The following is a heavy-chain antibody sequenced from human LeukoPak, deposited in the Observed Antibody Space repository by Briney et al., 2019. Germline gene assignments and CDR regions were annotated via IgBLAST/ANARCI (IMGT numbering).Heavy chain of an antibody. Sequence: GGSLRLSCAASGFTFSSYAMHWVRQAPGKGLEWVAVISYDGSNKYYADSVKGRFTISRDNSKNTLYLQMNSLRAEDTAVYYCATQYYYGAFDIWGQGTMVTVSS. CDR3: ATQYYYGAFDI. D-gene: IGHD3-10*01. J-gene: IGHJ3*02. V-gene: IGHV3-30-3*01. CDR2: ISYDGSNK. CDR1: GFTFSSYA.